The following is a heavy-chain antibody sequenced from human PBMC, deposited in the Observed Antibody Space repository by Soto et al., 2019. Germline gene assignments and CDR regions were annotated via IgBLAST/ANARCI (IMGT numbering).Heavy chain of an antibody. CDR3: SATPAAGTNWFDP. J-gene: IGHJ5*02. CDR2: IYYSGST. V-gene: IGHV4-39*01. D-gene: IGHD6-13*01. Sequence: ASETLSLTCTVSGGSISSSSYYWGWIRQPPGKGLEWIGSIYYSGSTYYNPSLKSRVTISVDTSKNQFSLKLSSVTAADTAVYYCSATPAAGTNWFDPWGQGTLVTVSS. CDR1: GGSISSSSYY.